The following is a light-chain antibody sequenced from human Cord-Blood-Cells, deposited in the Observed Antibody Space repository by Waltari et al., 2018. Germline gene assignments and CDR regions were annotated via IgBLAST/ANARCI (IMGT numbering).Light chain of an antibody. CDR3: SSYTSSSTLV. J-gene: IGLJ3*02. CDR1: SSDVGGYNY. CDR2: AVS. Sequence: QSALTQPASVSGSPGQSITISCTGTSSDVGGYNYVSWYQQHPGKAPKLMIYAVSKRPSGVSNRFSVSKSGNTAYLTISGRQAEDESDYYCSSYTSSSTLVFGGGTKLTVL. V-gene: IGLV2-14*01.